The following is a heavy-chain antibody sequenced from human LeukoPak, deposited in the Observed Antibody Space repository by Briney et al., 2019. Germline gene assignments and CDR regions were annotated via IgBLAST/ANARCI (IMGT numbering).Heavy chain of an antibody. J-gene: IGHJ4*02. V-gene: IGHV4-30-4*08. CDR2: IYYNGNT. CDR1: GDAVSSGDYY. D-gene: IGHD6-13*01. Sequence: SQTLSLTCSVSGDAVSSGDYYWSWIRQPPGKGLEWIGNIYYNGNTYYNPSLKSRVTISVDRSTNRFSLTLRSVTAADTAVYYCARVWGGAAAGLFDYWGQGTLVTVSS. CDR3: ARVWGGAAAGLFDY.